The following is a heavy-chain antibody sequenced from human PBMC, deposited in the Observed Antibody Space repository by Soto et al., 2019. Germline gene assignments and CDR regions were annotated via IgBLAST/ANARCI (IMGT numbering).Heavy chain of an antibody. CDR2: ISYDGSNK. V-gene: IGHV3-30*18. CDR1: GFTFSSYG. D-gene: IGHD6-13*01. CDR3: AKPTAAAGTHYYYGMDV. Sequence: GGSLRLSCAASGFTFSSYGMHWVRQAPGKGLEWVAVISYDGSNKYYADSVKGRFTISRDNSKNTLYLQMNSLRAEDTAVYYCAKPTAAAGTHYYYGMDVWGQGTTVTVSS. J-gene: IGHJ6*02.